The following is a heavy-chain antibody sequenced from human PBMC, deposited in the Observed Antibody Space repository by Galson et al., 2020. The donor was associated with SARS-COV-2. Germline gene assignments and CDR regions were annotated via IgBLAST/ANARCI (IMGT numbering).Heavy chain of an antibody. J-gene: IGHJ4*02. CDR2: MNQDGSQK. Sequence: GGSLRLSCAVSGFTFSSYWMAWVRQAPGKGLEWVAIMNQDGSQKYYVDSVKGRFTISRDNAKNSLYLQVNSLRAEDTAVYYCARDPSYGRFDYGGQGTLVTVSS. D-gene: IGHD4-17*01. CDR1: GFTFSSYW. CDR3: ARDPSYGRFDY. V-gene: IGHV3-7*01.